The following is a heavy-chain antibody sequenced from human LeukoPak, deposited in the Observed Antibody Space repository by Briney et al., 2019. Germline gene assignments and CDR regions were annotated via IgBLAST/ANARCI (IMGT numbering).Heavy chain of an antibody. CDR2: ISSGDSAI. CDR3: ATLGWTAPDC. D-gene: IGHD3/OR15-3a*01. Sequence: GGSLRLSCAASGFTFSSYEMNWVRQAPGKGLEWVSYISSGDSAIYYADSVKGRFTISRDNAKNSLYLQMNSLRAEDTAVYYCATLGWTAPDCWGQGTLVTVSS. CDR1: GFTFSSYE. V-gene: IGHV3-48*03. J-gene: IGHJ4*02.